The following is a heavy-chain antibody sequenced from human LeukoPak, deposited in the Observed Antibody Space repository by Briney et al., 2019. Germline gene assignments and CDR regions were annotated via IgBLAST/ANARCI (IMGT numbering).Heavy chain of an antibody. J-gene: IGHJ4*02. CDR2: ISSSSSTI. D-gene: IGHD3-3*01. Sequence: GGSLRLSCAASGFTFSSYWMSWVRQAPGKGLEWVSYISSSSSTIYYADSVKGRFTISRDNAKNSLYLQMNSLRAEDTAVYYCAREFSSGYDFWSGYYPHYWGQGTLVTVSS. V-gene: IGHV3-48*01. CDR3: AREFSSGYDFWSGYYPHY. CDR1: GFTFSSYW.